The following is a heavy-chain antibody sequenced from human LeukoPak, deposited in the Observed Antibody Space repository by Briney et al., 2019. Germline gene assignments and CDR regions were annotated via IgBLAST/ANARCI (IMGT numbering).Heavy chain of an antibody. CDR3: ASGIVVPAAGFDY. D-gene: IGHD2-2*01. Sequence: GESLKISCKGSGYSFTSYWIGWVRQMPGKGLEWMGIIYPGDSDTRYSPSFQGQVTISADKSISTAYLQWGSLKASDTAMYYCASGIVVPAAGFDYWGQGTLVTVSS. J-gene: IGHJ4*02. V-gene: IGHV5-51*01. CDR1: GYSFTSYW. CDR2: IYPGDSDT.